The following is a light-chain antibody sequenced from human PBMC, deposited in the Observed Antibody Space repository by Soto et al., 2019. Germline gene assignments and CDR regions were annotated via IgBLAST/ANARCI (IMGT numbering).Light chain of an antibody. CDR3: QQYGSSPRT. Sequence: EIVFTQSPGTLSLSPGETATLSCRASQTVNSDYLAWFQQKPGQAPRLLIYGASNRATGIPDRFSGSGSGTDFTLTISRLEPEDFAVYYCQQYGSSPRTFGQGTKVDIK. CDR2: GAS. CDR1: QTVNSDY. V-gene: IGKV3-20*01. J-gene: IGKJ1*01.